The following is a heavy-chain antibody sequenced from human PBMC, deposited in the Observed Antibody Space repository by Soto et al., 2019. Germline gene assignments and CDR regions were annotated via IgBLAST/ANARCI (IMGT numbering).Heavy chain of an antibody. CDR3: AHGFFTSADCYPNPYLDY. V-gene: IGHV2-5*02. CDR2: IYWDGDA. D-gene: IGHD2-21*02. CDR1: GFSLSTSAEG. Sequence: QIPLKESGPTLVKPTQTLTLTCTFSGFSLSTSAEGVGWIRQPPGKALEWRALIYWDGDARYSPSLKSRLTNTKDTSKHQVVLTMPNRDPADTATYSCAHGFFTSADCYPNPYLDYWGQGSPVTVSS. J-gene: IGHJ4*02.